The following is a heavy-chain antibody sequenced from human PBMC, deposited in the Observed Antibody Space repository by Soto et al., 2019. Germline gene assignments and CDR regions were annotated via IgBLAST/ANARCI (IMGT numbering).Heavy chain of an antibody. Sequence: GGSLRLSCAASGFTFSGSAMHWVRQASGKGLEWVGRIRSKANSYATAYAASVKGRFTISRDDSKNTAYLQMSSLKTEDTAVYYCTSRSRYCSGGSCYFEFDYWGQGTLVTVSS. V-gene: IGHV3-73*01. J-gene: IGHJ4*02. CDR1: GFTFSGSA. D-gene: IGHD2-15*01. CDR2: IRSKANSYAT. CDR3: TSRSRYCSGGSCYFEFDY.